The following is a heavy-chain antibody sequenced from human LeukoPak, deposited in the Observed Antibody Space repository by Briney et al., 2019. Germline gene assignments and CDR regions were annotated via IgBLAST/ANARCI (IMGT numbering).Heavy chain of an antibody. CDR1: GFTFSSYS. J-gene: IGHJ4*02. CDR2: ISSSSSYI. Sequence: GGSLRLSCAAAGFTFSSYSMKWVRQAPGKGLEWVSFISSSSSYIYYADSVKGRFTISRDNAKNSLYLQMNSLRAEDTAVYYCARGTMFPYYFDYWGQGTLVTVSS. D-gene: IGHD3-10*02. CDR3: ARGTMFPYYFDY. V-gene: IGHV3-21*01.